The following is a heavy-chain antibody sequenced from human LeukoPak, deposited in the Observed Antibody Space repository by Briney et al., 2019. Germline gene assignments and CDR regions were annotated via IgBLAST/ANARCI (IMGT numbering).Heavy chain of an antibody. CDR1: GYSLTNYW. Sequence: KPGESLKISCKGSGYSLTNYWIGWVRQMPGKGLEWMGIIQPGDSNIRYSPSFQGQVTISADKSISTAYLQWSSLKASDTAMYYCARWPRGSTNCYLDFWGQGTLVTVSS. CDR2: IQPGDSNI. D-gene: IGHD2-2*01. CDR3: ARWPRGSTNCYLDF. V-gene: IGHV5-51*01. J-gene: IGHJ4*02.